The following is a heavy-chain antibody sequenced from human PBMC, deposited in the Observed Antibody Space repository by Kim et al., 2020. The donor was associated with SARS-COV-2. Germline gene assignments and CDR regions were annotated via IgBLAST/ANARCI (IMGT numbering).Heavy chain of an antibody. Sequence: PASGKGRLTHSRDDSKNPLYLQMNSLKTADTAVYYCARVLTDYGDYVFGYWGQGTLVTVSS. CDR3: ARVLTDYGDYVFGY. J-gene: IGHJ4*02. V-gene: IGHV3-72*01. D-gene: IGHD4-17*01.